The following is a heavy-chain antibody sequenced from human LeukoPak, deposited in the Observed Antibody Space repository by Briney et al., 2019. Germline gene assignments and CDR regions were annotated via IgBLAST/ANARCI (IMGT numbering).Heavy chain of an antibody. J-gene: IGHJ3*01. V-gene: IGHV4-39*01. CDR1: GGSISSSNYY. D-gene: IGHD1-26*01. CDR3: AHFKGGSFDF. Sequence: SETLSLTCTASGGSISSSNYYWGWIRQPPGKGLEWSGGICYSGNTYYNPSLKSRVTISVDTSKNQFSLKLTSVAAADTAVYYCAHFKGGSFDFWGQGTMVTVSS. CDR2: ICYSGNT.